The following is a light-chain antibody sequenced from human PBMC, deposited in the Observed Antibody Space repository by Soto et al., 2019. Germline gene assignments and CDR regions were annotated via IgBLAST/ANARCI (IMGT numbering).Light chain of an antibody. J-gene: IGKJ4*01. CDR3: QQYNSYPLT. Sequence: DIQLTQSPSTLSGSVGDRVTITCRASQTISSWLAWYQQKPGKAPKLLIYKASTLKSGVPPRFSGSGSGTEFTLTISSLQPDDVPTYYCQQYNSYPLTLGGGTKVDI. CDR1: QTISSW. V-gene: IGKV1-5*03. CDR2: KAS.